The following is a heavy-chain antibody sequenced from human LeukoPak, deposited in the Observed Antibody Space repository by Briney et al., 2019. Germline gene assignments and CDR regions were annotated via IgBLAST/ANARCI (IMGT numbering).Heavy chain of an antibody. CDR2: IYYSGST. J-gene: IGHJ4*02. CDR3: ARWTPYYYDSSGSPWGYFDY. Sequence: SETLSLTCTVSGGSISSYYWSWIRQPPGKGLEWIGYIYYSGSTNYNPSLKSRVTISVDTSKNQFSLKLSSVTAADTAVYYCARWTPYYYDSSGSPWGYFDYWGQGTLVTVSS. CDR1: GGSISSYY. D-gene: IGHD3-22*01. V-gene: IGHV4-59*01.